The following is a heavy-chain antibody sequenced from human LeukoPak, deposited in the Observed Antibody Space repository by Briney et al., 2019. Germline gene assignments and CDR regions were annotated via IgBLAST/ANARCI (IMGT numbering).Heavy chain of an antibody. CDR2: ISKSGSPI. CDR1: GFSFSTYW. V-gene: IGHV3-48*04. J-gene: IGHJ4*02. CDR3: AREEYHYDSSGYYQWYFDY. D-gene: IGHD3-22*01. Sequence: GGSLRLSCVASGFSFSTYWVTWVRQAPGKGLEWVSYISKSGSPIYYADSVKGRFSISRDNAKNSLYLQMNSLRAEDTAVYYCAREEYHYDSSGYYQWYFDYWGQGTLVTVSS.